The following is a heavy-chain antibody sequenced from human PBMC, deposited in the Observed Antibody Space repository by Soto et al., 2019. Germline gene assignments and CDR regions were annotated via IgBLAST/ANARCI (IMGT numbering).Heavy chain of an antibody. CDR2: LYYSDNT. V-gene: IGHV4-59*01. J-gene: IGHJ4*02. CDR1: GGSISPFY. Sequence: SETLSLTCTVSGGSISPFYWSWVRQPPGKGLEWIGYLYYSDNTNYNPSLKCRVTISVDASKNQVSLRLTSVTAADTAVYYCARVGGVAARTFDYWGQGTVVTVSS. CDR3: ARVGGVAARTFDY. D-gene: IGHD3-16*01.